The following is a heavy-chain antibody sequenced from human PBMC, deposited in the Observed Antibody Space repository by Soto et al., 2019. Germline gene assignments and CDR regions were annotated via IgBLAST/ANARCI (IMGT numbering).Heavy chain of an antibody. CDR1: GGSISSYY. CDR2: IYYSGST. D-gene: IGHD1-26*01. CDR3: GGMWEGSGTPATNWFEP. Sequence: SETLSLTCTVSGGSISSYYWSWIRQPPGKGLEWIGYIYYSGSTNYNPSLKSRVTISVDTSKNQFSLNLSSVTAADTAVYYCGGMWEGSGTPATNWFEPWGQGTLVTVSS. V-gene: IGHV4-59*01. J-gene: IGHJ5*02.